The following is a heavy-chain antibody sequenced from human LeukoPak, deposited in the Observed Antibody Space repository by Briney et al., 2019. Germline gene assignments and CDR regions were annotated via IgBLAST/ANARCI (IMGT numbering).Heavy chain of an antibody. CDR1: GFTVSTNY. CDR3: ARDSGHDAFDI. Sequence: GGSLPLSCAASGFTVSTNYVSWVRQAPGKGLEWVSVIYRSGSTYYADSVKGRFTISRDNSKITLYLQMNRLRAEDTAVYYCARDSGHDAFDIWGPGKMCSVSS. J-gene: IGHJ3*02. V-gene: IGHV3-53*01. CDR2: IYRSGST.